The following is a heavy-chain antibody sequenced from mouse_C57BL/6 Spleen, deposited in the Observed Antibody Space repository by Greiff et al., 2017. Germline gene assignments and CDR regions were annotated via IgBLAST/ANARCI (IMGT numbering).Heavy chain of an antibody. V-gene: IGHV1-59*01. CDR2: IDPSDSYT. CDR3: ARSWDATVLPGTRGLDY. CDR1: GYTFTSYW. J-gene: IGHJ2*01. D-gene: IGHD4-1*01. Sequence: VQLQQPGAELVRPGTSVKLSCKASGYTFTSYWMHWVKQRPGQGLEWIGVIDPSDSYTNYNQKFKGKATLTVDTSSSTAYMQLSSLTSEDSAVYYCARSWDATVLPGTRGLDYWGQGTTLTVSS.